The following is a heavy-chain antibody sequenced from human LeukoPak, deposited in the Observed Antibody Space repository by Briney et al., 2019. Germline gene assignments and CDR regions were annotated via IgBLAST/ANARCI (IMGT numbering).Heavy chain of an antibody. V-gene: IGHV3-21*01. CDR1: GFTLSSYN. J-gene: IGHJ6*03. Sequence: RGSLRRYCSASGFTLSSYNIMWVRQAPVYRLDLVSSISYRSSDIEYADSVKGRFTISRDNAKQSLYLQMRSLRAEDTAVYYCARVYSSSWYSGYLYMDVWGKGTTVTVSS. D-gene: IGHD6-13*01. CDR3: ARVYSSSWYSGYLYMDV. CDR2: ISYRSSDI.